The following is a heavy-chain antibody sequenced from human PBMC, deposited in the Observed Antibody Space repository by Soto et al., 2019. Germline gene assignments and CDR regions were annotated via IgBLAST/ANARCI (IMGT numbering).Heavy chain of an antibody. Sequence: GPVKGSCKASGFTFSSYWISWGGQAPGQGVGWGGWISAYNGNTNYAQKLQGRVTMTTDTSTSTAYMELRSLRSDDTAVYYCARDYLSPYDFWSGYDYYYYMDVWGKGTTVTVSS. CDR3: ARDYLSPYDFWSGYDYYYYMDV. V-gene: IGHV1-18*01. J-gene: IGHJ6*03. D-gene: IGHD3-3*01. CDR1: GFTFSSYW. CDR2: ISAYNGNT.